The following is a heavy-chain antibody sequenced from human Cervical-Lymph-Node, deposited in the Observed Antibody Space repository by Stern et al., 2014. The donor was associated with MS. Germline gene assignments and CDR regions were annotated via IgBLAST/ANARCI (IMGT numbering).Heavy chain of an antibody. CDR3: ASGYRIFDY. V-gene: IGHV4-61*02. CDR2: IPPSGSA. J-gene: IGHJ4*02. D-gene: IGHD5-18*01. Sequence: QLQLQESGPGLVRPSQTLSLTCTVSGGSISSGSDYWSWIRQPVGKGLEWIGRIPPSGSAFYTPSLKSRVTISTDTSMNQFSLELNSATAADTAIYYCASGYRIFDYWGQGILVTVSS. CDR1: GGSISSGSDY.